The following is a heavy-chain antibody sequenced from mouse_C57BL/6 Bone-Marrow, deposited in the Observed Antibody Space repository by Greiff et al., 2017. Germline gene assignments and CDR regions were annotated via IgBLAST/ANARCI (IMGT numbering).Heavy chain of an antibody. CDR3: AASRAMDD. CDR1: GYAFTNYL. CDR2: INPGGGGT. J-gene: IGHJ4*01. Sequence: QVQLQQSGAELVRPGTSVKVSCKASGYAFTNYLIEWVKQRPGKGLEWIGVINPGGGGTNYNEKFTGKATLTADKSSSTAYMQLGSLISDGSAVYVCAASRAMDDWGQGTSVTVSS. V-gene: IGHV1-54*01.